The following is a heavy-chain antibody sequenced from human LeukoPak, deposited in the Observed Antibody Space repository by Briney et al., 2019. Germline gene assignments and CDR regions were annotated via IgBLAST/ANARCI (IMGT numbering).Heavy chain of an antibody. Sequence: GGSLRLSCAASGFTVSSNYMSWVRQAPGKGLEWVSVIYSGGSTYYADSVKGRFTISRDNSKNTLYLQMNSLRAEDTAVYYCARGSNPEPYYYYGMDVWGQGTTVTVSS. V-gene: IGHV3-66*02. D-gene: IGHD4-11*01. J-gene: IGHJ6*02. CDR1: GFTVSSNY. CDR2: IYSGGST. CDR3: ARGSNPEPYYYYGMDV.